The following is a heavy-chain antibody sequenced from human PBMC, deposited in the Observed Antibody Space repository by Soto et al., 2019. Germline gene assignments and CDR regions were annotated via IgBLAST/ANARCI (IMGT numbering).Heavy chain of an antibody. Sequence: SQTLSLTCTVSGGSITSTDGYWSWIRQPPGKGLEWIGYISYSGFTLYNPSLQSRVTISVDTSKNQFSLDLNSVTAADTAVYYCARVTWFAELSFDYWGQGTVVTVSS. J-gene: IGHJ4*02. V-gene: IGHV4-30-4*01. CDR3: ARVTWFAELSFDY. D-gene: IGHD3-10*01. CDR2: ISYSGFT. CDR1: GGSITSTDGY.